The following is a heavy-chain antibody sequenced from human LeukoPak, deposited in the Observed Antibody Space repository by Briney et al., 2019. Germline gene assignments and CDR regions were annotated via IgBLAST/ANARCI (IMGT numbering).Heavy chain of an antibody. Sequence: GGSLRLSCAASGFTFSNYAIHWVRQAPGKGLAWVASIHSDGTNKYYADSVKGRFTISRDNSKNTLYLQMNSLRAEDTAVYYCAMTGSGSYYDYWGQGTLVTVSS. D-gene: IGHD1-26*01. V-gene: IGHV3-30*02. CDR2: IHSDGTNK. CDR3: AMTGSGSYYDY. CDR1: GFTFSNYA. J-gene: IGHJ4*02.